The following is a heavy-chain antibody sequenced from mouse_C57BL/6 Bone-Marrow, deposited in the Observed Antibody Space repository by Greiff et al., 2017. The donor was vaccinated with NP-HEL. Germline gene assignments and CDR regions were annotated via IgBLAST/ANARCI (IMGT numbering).Heavy chain of an antibody. CDR2: INSDGGST. D-gene: IGHD2-1*01. Sequence: EVQLVESGGGLVQPGESLKLSCESNEYEFPSHDMSWVRKTPEKRLELVAAINSDGGSTYYPDTMERRFIISRDNTKKTLYLQMSSLRSEDTALYYSCYGNYVGYFDYWGQGTTLTVSS. CDR1: EYEFPSHD. V-gene: IGHV5-2*01. CDR3: CYGNYVGYFDY. J-gene: IGHJ2*01.